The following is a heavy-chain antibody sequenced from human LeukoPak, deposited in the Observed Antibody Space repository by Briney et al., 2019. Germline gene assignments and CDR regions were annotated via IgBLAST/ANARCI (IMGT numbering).Heavy chain of an antibody. CDR2: ISGSGGST. V-gene: IGHV3-23*01. J-gene: IGHJ4*02. CDR3: AKQWPPFGGSSWLPALPYFDY. D-gene: IGHD6-13*01. Sequence: GGSLRLSCAASGFTFSSYAMSWVRQAPGKGLEWVSAISGSGGSTYYADSVKGRFTISRDNSKNTLYLQMNSLRAEDTAVYYCAKQWPPFGGSSWLPALPYFDYWGQGTLVTVSS. CDR1: GFTFSSYA.